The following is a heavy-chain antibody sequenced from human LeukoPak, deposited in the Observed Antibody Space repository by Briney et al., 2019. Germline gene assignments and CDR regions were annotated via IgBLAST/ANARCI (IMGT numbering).Heavy chain of an antibody. J-gene: IGHJ4*02. V-gene: IGHV3-9*01. D-gene: IGHD3-3*01. Sequence: PGGSLRLSCAASGFTFDDYAMHWVRQAPGKGLEWVSGISWNSGSIGYADSVKGRFTISRDNAKNSLYLQMNSLRAEDTAVYYCASNTIFGDYFDYWGQGTLVTVSS. CDR3: ASNTIFGDYFDY. CDR2: ISWNSGSI. CDR1: GFTFDDYA.